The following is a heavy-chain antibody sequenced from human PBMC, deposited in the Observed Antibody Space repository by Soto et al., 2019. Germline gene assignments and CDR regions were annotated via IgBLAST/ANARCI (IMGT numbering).Heavy chain of an antibody. J-gene: IGHJ5*02. CDR1: GGSISSGGYS. CDR3: AARVVVAAPPGFDP. V-gene: IGHV4-30-2*01. CDR2: IYHSGST. D-gene: IGHD2-15*01. Sequence: SETLSLTCAVSGGSISSGGYSWSWIRQPPGKGLEWIGYIYHSGSTYYNPSLKSRVTISVDRSKNQFSLKLSSVTAADTAVYYCAARVVVAAPPGFDPWGQGTLLTVSS.